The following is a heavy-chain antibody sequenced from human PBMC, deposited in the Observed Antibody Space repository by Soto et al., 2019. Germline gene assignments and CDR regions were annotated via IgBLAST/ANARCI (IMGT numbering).Heavy chain of an antibody. CDR1: GGSISSYY. CDR2: IYYSGST. Sequence: TSETLCLTWTVSGGSISSYYWSWIRQPPGKGLEWIGYIYYSGSTNYNPSLKSRATISVDTPKNQFSLQLSSVTAADTAVYYCARTRELSSPFDYWGQGTLVTVSS. CDR3: ARTRELSSPFDY. V-gene: IGHV4-59*01. J-gene: IGHJ4*02. D-gene: IGHD3-16*02.